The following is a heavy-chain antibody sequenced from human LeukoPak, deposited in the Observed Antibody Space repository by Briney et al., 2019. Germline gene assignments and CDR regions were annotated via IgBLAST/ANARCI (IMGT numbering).Heavy chain of an antibody. CDR1: GGSVSSGSYY. J-gene: IGHJ4*02. Sequence: NTSETLSLTCTVSGGSVSSGSYYWSWLRQPPGKGLKWIGCIYYRGSATYNPSLKSRVTIFFDTSKNQFSLIMKSVTTADTAVYYCARGGIQLPDYWGQGTLVTVSS. D-gene: IGHD5-18*01. V-gene: IGHV4-61*01. CDR2: IYYRGSA. CDR3: ARGGIQLPDY.